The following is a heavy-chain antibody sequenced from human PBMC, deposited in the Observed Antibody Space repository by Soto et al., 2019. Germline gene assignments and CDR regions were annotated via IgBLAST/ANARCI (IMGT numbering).Heavy chain of an antibody. CDR3: ARSASYYGIDV. CDR2: ISYEGSNQ. CDR1: GFTLRSYA. Sequence: QPGGSLRLSCAASGFTLRSYAMHWVRQAPGKGLEWVAVISYEGSNQYYADSVKGRFTLTRDNSKKTVDLQMNSLRADDTAVYYCARSASYYGIDVGGQGTTVTVSS. J-gene: IGHJ6*02. V-gene: IGHV3-30*04.